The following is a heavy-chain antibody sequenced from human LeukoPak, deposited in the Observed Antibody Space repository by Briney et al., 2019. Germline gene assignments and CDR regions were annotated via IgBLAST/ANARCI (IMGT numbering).Heavy chain of an antibody. CDR2: ISAYNGNT. V-gene: IGHV1-18*01. Sequence: ASVKVSCKASGYTFTSYGISWVRQAPGQGLEWMGWISAYNGNTNYAQKLQGRVTMTTDTSTSTAYMELRSLRSDDTAVYYCARENGYSSGWYPRIIDYWGQGTLVTVSS. J-gene: IGHJ4*02. CDR1: GYTFTSYG. CDR3: ARENGYSSGWYPRIIDY. D-gene: IGHD6-19*01.